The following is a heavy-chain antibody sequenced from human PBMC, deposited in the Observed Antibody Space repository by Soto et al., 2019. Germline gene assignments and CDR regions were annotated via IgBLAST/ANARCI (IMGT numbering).Heavy chain of an antibody. CDR3: ARDDGWPSRTNLLDY. CDR2: ISSSSSYI. J-gene: IGHJ4*02. D-gene: IGHD2-15*01. Sequence: PGGSLRLSCAASGFTFISYSMNWVLQAPGKGLEWVSSISSSSSYIYYADSVKGRFTISRDNAKNSLYLQMNSLRAEDTAVYYCARDDGWPSRTNLLDYCAQGTLVTVSS. CDR1: GFTFISYS. V-gene: IGHV3-21*01.